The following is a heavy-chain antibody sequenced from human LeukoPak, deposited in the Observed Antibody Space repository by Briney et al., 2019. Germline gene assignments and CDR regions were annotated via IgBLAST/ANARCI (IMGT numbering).Heavy chain of an antibody. CDR1: GYTFTGYY. CDR3: ARGEERITIFGVVTKYFQH. Sequence: SVKVSCKASGYTFTGYYMHWVRQAPGQGLEWMGRIIPILGIANYAQKFQGRVTITADKSTSTAYMELSSLRSEDTAVYYCARGEERITIFGVVTKYFQHWGQGTLVTVSS. D-gene: IGHD3-3*01. V-gene: IGHV1-69*04. CDR2: IIPILGIA. J-gene: IGHJ1*01.